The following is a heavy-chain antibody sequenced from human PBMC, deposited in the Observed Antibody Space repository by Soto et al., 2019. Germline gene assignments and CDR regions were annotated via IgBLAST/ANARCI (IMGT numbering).Heavy chain of an antibody. CDR3: ARVAY. J-gene: IGHJ4*02. CDR2: ISSASSET. CDR1: GVTFSSVS. V-gene: IGHV3-21*01. Sequence: GGSLWRNCEASGVTFSSVSMNWVRQVPGKGLEWVASISSASSETWYADSVKGRFIIPRDNAQNSLFLQMNTLRPEDSAIYYCARVAYWGPGTQVTVYS.